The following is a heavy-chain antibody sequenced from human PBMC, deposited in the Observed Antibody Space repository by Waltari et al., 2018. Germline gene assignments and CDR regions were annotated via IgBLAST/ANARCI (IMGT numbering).Heavy chain of an antibody. Sequence: QLQLQEPGPGLVKPSETLSLTCTLSGASISSSRYYWGRIRQPPGKGLEWIGSIYYSGSTYYNPSLKSRVTISVDTSKNQFSLKLSSVTAADTAVYYCAREPHPDFWSGYPTDYWGQGTLVTVSS. J-gene: IGHJ4*02. CDR1: GASISSSRYY. V-gene: IGHV4-39*07. D-gene: IGHD3-3*01. CDR3: AREPHPDFWSGYPTDY. CDR2: IYYSGST.